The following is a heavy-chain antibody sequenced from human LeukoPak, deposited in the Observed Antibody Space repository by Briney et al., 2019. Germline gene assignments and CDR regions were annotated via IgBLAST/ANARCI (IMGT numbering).Heavy chain of an antibody. CDR1: GFTFSSYP. J-gene: IGHJ3*02. V-gene: IGHV3-23*01. D-gene: IGHD2-15*01. Sequence: PGGSLRLSCAASGFTFSSYPMSWVRQAPGKGLQWVSAISNGGGSAYYADSVKGRFTISRDNSKNTLYLQMNSLRAEDTAVYYCARWGDIVVAQRQAFDIWGQGTMVTVSS. CDR3: ARWGDIVVAQRQAFDI. CDR2: ISNGGGSA.